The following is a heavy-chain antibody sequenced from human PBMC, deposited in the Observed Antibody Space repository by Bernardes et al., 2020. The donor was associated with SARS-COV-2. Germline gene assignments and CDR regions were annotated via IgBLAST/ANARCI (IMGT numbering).Heavy chain of an antibody. CDR2: INEDGTEI. CDR1: GFDFSTKW. CDR3: ASTEHLENSGPLLSYFHH. Sequence: GGSLRLSCAASGFDFSTKWMSWVRQAPGKGLEWVANINEDGTEIHSVDSMKGRFTISRDNAKNSLYLQMNSLRGEDTAVYYCASTEHLENSGPLLSYFHHWGQGTLVTVSS. V-gene: IGHV3-7*01. J-gene: IGHJ1*01. D-gene: IGHD5-12*01.